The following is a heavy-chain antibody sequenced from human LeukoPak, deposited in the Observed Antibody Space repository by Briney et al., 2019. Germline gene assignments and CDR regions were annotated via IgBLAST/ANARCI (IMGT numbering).Heavy chain of an antibody. D-gene: IGHD5-18*01. V-gene: IGHV3-30-3*01. J-gene: IGHJ4*02. CDR2: ISYDGSNK. CDR1: GFTFSSYA. Sequence: GRSLRLSCAASGFTFSSYAMHWVRQAPGKGLEWVAVISYDGSNKYYADSVKGRFTISRDNSKNTLYLQMNSLRAEDTAVYYCAREDTAMGIDYSGQGTLVTVSS. CDR3: AREDTAMGIDY.